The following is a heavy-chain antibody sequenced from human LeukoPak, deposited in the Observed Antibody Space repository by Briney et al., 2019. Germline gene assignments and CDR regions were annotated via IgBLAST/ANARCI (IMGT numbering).Heavy chain of an antibody. J-gene: IGHJ3*02. CDR3: AKDGRGGVIVIDAFDI. CDR2: ISGSGGST. CDR1: GFTFSSYA. D-gene: IGHD3-16*02. V-gene: IGHV3-23*01. Sequence: GGSLRLSCAASGFTFSSYAMSWVRQAPGKGLEWVSAISGSGGSTYYADSVKGRFTISRDNSKNTLYLQMNSLRAEDTAVYYCAKDGRGGVIVIDAFDIWGQGTMVTVSS.